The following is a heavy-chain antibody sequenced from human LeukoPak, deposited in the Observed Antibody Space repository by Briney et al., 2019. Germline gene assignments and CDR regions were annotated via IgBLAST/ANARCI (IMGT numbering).Heavy chain of an antibody. CDR3: ARVGVVKNYYYMDV. Sequence: PSETLSLTCTVSGGSISSSSYYWGWIRQPPGKGLEWIGYIYYSGSTNYNPSLKSRVTISVDTSKNQFSLKLSSVTAADTAVYYCARVGVVKNYYYMDVWGKGTTVTVSS. J-gene: IGHJ6*03. D-gene: IGHD3-22*01. V-gene: IGHV4-61*05. CDR1: GGSISSSSYY. CDR2: IYYSGST.